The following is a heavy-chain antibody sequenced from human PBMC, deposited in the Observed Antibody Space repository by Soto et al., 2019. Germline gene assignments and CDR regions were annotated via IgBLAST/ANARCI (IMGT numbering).Heavy chain of an antibody. CDR2: INHDGSEK. Sequence: GGSLRLSCSASGFTFSTYSMTWVRQAPGRGLEWVATINHDGSEKYYVDSVTGRFTISRDNAKSSLYLQMNSLRAEDTAVYYCMRDRNWSPHWGQGTQVTVSS. V-gene: IGHV3-7*01. CDR1: GFTFSTYS. J-gene: IGHJ4*02. CDR3: MRDRNWSPH.